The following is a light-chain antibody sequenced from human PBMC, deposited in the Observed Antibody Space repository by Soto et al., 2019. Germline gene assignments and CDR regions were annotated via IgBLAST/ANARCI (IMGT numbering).Light chain of an antibody. CDR3: QQYNDFQYT. CDR1: QGIGSW. V-gene: IGKV1-5*03. J-gene: IGKJ2*01. Sequence: DIQMTQSPSTLSASVGDGVTITCRASQGIGSWLAWYQQKPGKAPKLLIYKATNLQSGVPSRFSGSGSGTDFSLTISSLQPVDSATYYCQQYNDFQYTFGQGTKLEI. CDR2: KAT.